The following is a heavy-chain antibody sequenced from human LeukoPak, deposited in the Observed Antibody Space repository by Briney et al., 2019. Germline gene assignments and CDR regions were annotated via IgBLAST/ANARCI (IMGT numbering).Heavy chain of an antibody. J-gene: IGHJ4*02. Sequence: ASVKVSCKASGYIFTSFYIQWVRQVPGQGLEWMGIIDPSGGITTYAQKFQGGVIMTADTSTNAVYLELSSLKSEDTAVYYCARDMEQQLAPFDYWGQGTLVTVSS. V-gene: IGHV1-46*01. CDR3: ARDMEQQLAPFDY. D-gene: IGHD6-13*01. CDR1: GYIFTSFY. CDR2: IDPSGGIT.